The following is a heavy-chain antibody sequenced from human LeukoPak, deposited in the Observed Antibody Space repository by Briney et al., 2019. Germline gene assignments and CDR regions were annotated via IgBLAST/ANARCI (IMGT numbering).Heavy chain of an antibody. J-gene: IGHJ5*02. CDR2: ISSSSSYI. Sequence: GGSLRLSCAASGFTFSSYDMNWARQAPGKGLEWVSSISSSSSYIYYADSVKGRFTVSRDNAKNSLYLQMNSLRAEDTAVYYCARGSRPYDILTGYYRGFDPWGQGTLVIVSS. CDR1: GFTFSSYD. D-gene: IGHD3-9*01. V-gene: IGHV3-21*01. CDR3: ARGSRPYDILTGYYRGFDP.